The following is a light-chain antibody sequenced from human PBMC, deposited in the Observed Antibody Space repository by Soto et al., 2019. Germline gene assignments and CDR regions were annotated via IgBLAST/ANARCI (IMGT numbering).Light chain of an antibody. CDR1: SSNIGSAP. CDR3: AAWDDSLSALV. Sequence: QSVLTQPPSASGTPGQRVTISCSGSSSNIGSAPVNWYRQLPGTAPHLLIYNNNQRPSGVPVRVSGSKSGTSASLAISGLQSEDEADYYCAAWDDSLSALVFGGGTKLTVL. J-gene: IGLJ2*01. CDR2: NNN. V-gene: IGLV1-44*01.